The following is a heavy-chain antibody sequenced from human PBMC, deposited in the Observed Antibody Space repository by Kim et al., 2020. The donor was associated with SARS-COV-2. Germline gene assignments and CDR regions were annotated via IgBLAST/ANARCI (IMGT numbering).Heavy chain of an antibody. D-gene: IGHD2-21*02. J-gene: IGHJ3*02. V-gene: IGHV3-33*01. CDR2: IWYDGSNK. CDR1: GFTFSSYG. Sequence: GGSLRLSCAASGFTFSSYGMHWVRQAPGKGLEWVAVIWYDGSNKYYADSVKGRFTISRDNSKNTLYLQMNSLRAEDTAVYYCARDRLKAYCGGDCYPTDAFDIWGQGTMVTVSS. CDR3: ARDRLKAYCGGDCYPTDAFDI.